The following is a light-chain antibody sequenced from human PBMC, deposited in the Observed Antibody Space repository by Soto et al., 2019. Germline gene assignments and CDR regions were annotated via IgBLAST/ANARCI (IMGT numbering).Light chain of an antibody. J-gene: IGKJ1*01. CDR1: QSISLY. CDR2: NAS. V-gene: IGKV1-5*01. CDR3: QQYNTFSTWT. Sequence: GDRVTITCRASQSISLYVAWYQQRPGKAPKVLIWNASSLQSGVPSRFSGSGSGTEFTLTISSLQPDDFATYYCQQYNTFSTWTFGQGTKVEIK.